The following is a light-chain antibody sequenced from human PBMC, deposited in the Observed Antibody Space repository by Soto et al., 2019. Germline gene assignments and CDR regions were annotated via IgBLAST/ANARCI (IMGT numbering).Light chain of an antibody. CDR3: QQYGGSPHT. CDR1: QSVSSSY. CDR2: DAS. V-gene: IGKV3-20*01. J-gene: IGKJ2*01. Sequence: EIVLTQSPGTLSLSPGERATLSCRASQSVSSSYLAWYQVNPGQAPRLLIYDASSRATGIPDRFSGSGSGTDFTLTISRLEPEDFAVYYCQQYGGSPHTFGQGTRLEIK.